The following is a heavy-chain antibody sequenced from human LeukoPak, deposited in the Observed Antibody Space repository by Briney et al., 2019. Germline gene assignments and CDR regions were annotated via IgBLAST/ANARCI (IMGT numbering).Heavy chain of an antibody. V-gene: IGHV3-7*04. CDR2: IKQDGSEK. J-gene: IGHJ3*02. CDR1: GFTVSSNY. D-gene: IGHD2-15*01. Sequence: PGGSLRLSCAASGFTVSSNYMSWVRQAPGKGLEWVANIKQDGSEKYYVDSVKGRFTISRDNAQNSLYLQMNSLRAEDTAVYYCARVRGGYCSGGSCYSAFDIWGQGTMVTVSS. CDR3: ARVRGGYCSGGSCYSAFDI.